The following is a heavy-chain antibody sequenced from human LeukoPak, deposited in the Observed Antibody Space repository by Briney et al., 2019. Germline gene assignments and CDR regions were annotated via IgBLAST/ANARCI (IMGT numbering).Heavy chain of an antibody. Sequence: ASVKVSCKASGYTFTSYDINWVRQATGQGLEWMGWMNPNSGNTSYAQKFQGRVTMTRDTSTSTVYMELSSLRSEDTAVYYCARVEGYCSSTSCYQRDYFDYWGQGTLVTVSS. CDR3: ARVEGYCSSTSCYQRDYFDY. CDR1: GYTFTSYD. V-gene: IGHV1-8*02. D-gene: IGHD2-2*01. CDR2: MNPNSGNT. J-gene: IGHJ4*02.